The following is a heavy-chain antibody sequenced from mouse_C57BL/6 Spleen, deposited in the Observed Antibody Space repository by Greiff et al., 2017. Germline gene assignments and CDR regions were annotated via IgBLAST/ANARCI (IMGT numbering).Heavy chain of an antibody. Sequence: VQLQQSGPELVKPGASVKISCKASGYAFSSSWMNWVKQRPGKGLEWIGRIYPGDGDTNYNGKFKGKATLTADKSSSTAYMQLSSLTSEDSAVYFCLYEYDGYAMDYWGQGTSVTVSS. CDR3: LYEYDGYAMDY. CDR2: IYPGDGDT. D-gene: IGHD2-4*01. J-gene: IGHJ4*01. CDR1: GYAFSSSW. V-gene: IGHV1-82*01.